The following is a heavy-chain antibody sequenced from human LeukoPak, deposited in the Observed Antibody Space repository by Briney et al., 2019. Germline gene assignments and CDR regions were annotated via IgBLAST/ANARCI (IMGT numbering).Heavy chain of an antibody. CDR1: GGSISSYY. Sequence: KPSETLSLTRTVSGGSISSYYWSWIRQPPGKGLEWIGYIYYSGSTNYNPSLKSRVTISVDTSKNQFSLKLSSVTAADTAVYYCARSRADYYDSSGYYYYFDYWGQGTLVTVSS. D-gene: IGHD3-22*01. V-gene: IGHV4-59*01. CDR3: ARSRADYYDSSGYYYYFDY. CDR2: IYYSGST. J-gene: IGHJ4*02.